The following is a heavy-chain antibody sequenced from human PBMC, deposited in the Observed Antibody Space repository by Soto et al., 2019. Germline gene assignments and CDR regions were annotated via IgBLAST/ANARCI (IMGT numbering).Heavy chain of an antibody. J-gene: IGHJ5*02. Sequence: GGSLRLSCAASGFTFSGSAMHWVRQASGKGLEWVGRIRSKANSYATAYAASVKGRFAISRDDSKNTAYLQMNSLKTEDTAVYYCNRPRGADWFDPWGQGTLVTVSS. CDR1: GFTFSGSA. CDR3: NRPRGADWFDP. CDR2: IRSKANSYAT. V-gene: IGHV3-73*01. D-gene: IGHD1-26*01.